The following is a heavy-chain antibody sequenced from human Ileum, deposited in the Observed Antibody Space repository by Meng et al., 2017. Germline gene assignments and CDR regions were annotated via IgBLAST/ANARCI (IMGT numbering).Heavy chain of an antibody. CDR2: ISSSSSYI. D-gene: IGHD6-13*01. V-gene: IGHV3-21*01. Sequence: GGSLRLSCAASGSTFSSYSRNWVRPAPGKGLEWVSSISSSSSYIYYAHSGKGRFTISRDKAKNSRYLQMNSMRAEDTGVYYCARDQKVWQLDYWGQGTLVTVSS. CDR1: GSTFSSYS. J-gene: IGHJ4*02. CDR3: ARDQKVWQLDY.